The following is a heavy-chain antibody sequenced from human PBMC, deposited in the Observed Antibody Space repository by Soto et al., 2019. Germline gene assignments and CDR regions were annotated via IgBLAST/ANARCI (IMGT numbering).Heavy chain of an antibody. CDR1: GGSISSYY. Sequence: SETLSLTCTVSGGSISSYYWSWIRQPPGKGLEWIGYIYYSGSTNYNPSLKSRVTISVDTSKNQFSLKLSSVTAADTAVYYCARQPYPADYCGSGSQLYYFDYWGQGTLVTVSS. CDR3: ARQPYPADYCGSGSQLYYFDY. CDR2: IYYSGST. V-gene: IGHV4-59*08. J-gene: IGHJ4*02. D-gene: IGHD3-10*01.